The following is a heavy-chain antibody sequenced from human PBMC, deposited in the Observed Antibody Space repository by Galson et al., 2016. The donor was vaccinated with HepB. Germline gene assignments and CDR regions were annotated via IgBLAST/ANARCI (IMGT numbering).Heavy chain of an antibody. CDR2: TWYDGSNK. CDR3: ARDRFHPIPKFAFDI. CDR1: GFTISNYA. Sequence: SLRLSCAASGFTISNYAMHWVRQAPGKGLEWVAVTWYDGSNKLYEDSVKGRFTISSDNSKNPPYVQMNSLRAEDTALYYCARDRFHPIPKFAFDIWGQGTMVTVSS. D-gene: IGHD2-21*01. V-gene: IGHV3-33*01. J-gene: IGHJ3*02.